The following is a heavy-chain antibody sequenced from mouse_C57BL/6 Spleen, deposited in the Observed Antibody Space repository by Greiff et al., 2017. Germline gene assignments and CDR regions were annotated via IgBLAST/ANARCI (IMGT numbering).Heavy chain of an antibody. CDR3: TTLDTTVVATFDY. CDR2: IDPENGDT. CDR1: GFNIKDDY. Sequence: VQLQQSGAELVRPGASVKLSCTASGFNIKDDYMHWVKQRPDQGLEWIGWIDPENGDTEYASKFQGKATITADTSSNTAYLQLSSLTSEDTAVYYCTTLDTTVVATFDYGGQGTTLTVSS. J-gene: IGHJ2*01. V-gene: IGHV14-4*01. D-gene: IGHD1-1*01.